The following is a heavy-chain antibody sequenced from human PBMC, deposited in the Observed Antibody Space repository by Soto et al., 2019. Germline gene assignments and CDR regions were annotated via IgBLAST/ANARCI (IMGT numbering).Heavy chain of an antibody. CDR1: GFTFSSYG. V-gene: IGHV3-30*18. CDR2: ISYDGSNK. CDR3: VKDGSSGWPYYYGMDV. D-gene: IGHD6-19*01. J-gene: IGHJ6*02. Sequence: PGGSLRLSCAASGFTFSSYGMHWVRQAPGKGLEWVAVISYDGSNKYYADSVKGRFTISRDNSKNTLYLQMCSLRAEDTAVYYCVKDGSSGWPYYYGMDVWGQGTTVTVSS.